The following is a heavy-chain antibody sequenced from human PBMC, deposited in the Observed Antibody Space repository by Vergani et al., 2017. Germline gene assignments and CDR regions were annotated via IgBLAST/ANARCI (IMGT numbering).Heavy chain of an antibody. CDR2: IKRKTDGGTT. Sequence: EVQLVESGGGLVKPGGSLRLSCAASGFTFSNAWMSWVRQAPGKGLEWVGRIKRKTDGGTTEYAAPVKGRFTISRDDSKNTLYLQMNSLKTEDTAVYYCTALYPYCGGDCYSWGQGTLVTVSS. CDR3: TALYPYCGGDCYS. J-gene: IGHJ4*02. CDR1: GFTFSNAW. D-gene: IGHD2-21*02. V-gene: IGHV3-15*01.